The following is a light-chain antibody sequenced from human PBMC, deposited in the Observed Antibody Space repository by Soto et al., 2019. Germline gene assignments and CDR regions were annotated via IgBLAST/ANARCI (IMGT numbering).Light chain of an antibody. Sequence: EIVLTQSPGSLSLSPGERATLSCRASQSVDSSFFAWYQQKPGQAPRLLIYGASNRATGIPDRFSGSGSGTDFTLTISRLEPEDFAVYYCQQRSNWPLTFGGGTKVEIK. V-gene: IGKV3D-20*02. CDR2: GAS. CDR3: QQRSNWPLT. CDR1: QSVDSSF. J-gene: IGKJ4*01.